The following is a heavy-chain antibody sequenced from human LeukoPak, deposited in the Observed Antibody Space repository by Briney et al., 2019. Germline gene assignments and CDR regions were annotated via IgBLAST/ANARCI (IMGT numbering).Heavy chain of an antibody. J-gene: IGHJ4*02. CDR1: GFTFSSYW. D-gene: IGHD5-18*01. V-gene: IGHV3-21*01. CDR2: ISSSSSYI. Sequence: TGGSLRLSCAASGFTFSSYWMHWVRQAPGKGLEWVSSISSSSSYIYYADSVKGRFTISRDNAKNSLYLQMNSLRAEDTAVYYCARVYSYGYDYWGQGTLVTVSS. CDR3: ARVYSYGYDY.